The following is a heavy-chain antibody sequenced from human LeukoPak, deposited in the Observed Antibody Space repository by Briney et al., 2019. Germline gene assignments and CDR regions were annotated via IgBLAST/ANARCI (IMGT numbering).Heavy chain of an antibody. CDR1: GGTFSSYA. Sequence: SVTVSCKASGGTFSSYAISWVRQAPGQGLEWMGGIIPIFGTANYAQKFQGRVTITADESTSTAYMELSSLRSEDTAVYYCARLTYYYGSGSHWGQGTLVTVSS. V-gene: IGHV1-69*13. CDR3: ARLTYYYGSGSH. D-gene: IGHD3-10*01. CDR2: IIPIFGTA. J-gene: IGHJ4*02.